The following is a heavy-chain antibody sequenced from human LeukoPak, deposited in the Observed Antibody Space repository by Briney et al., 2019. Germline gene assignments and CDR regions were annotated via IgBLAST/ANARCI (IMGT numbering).Heavy chain of an antibody. V-gene: IGHV1-8*01. J-gene: IGHJ5*02. D-gene: IGHD3-3*01. CDR2: MNPNSGNT. Sequence: ASVKVSCKASGYTFTSYDINWVRQATGQGLEWMGWMNPNSGNTGYAQKFQGRVTMTRNTSISTAYMELSSLRSEDTAVYYCARDATIFGVVLGGWFDPWGQGTLVTVSS. CDR3: ARDATIFGVVLGGWFDP. CDR1: GYTFTSYD.